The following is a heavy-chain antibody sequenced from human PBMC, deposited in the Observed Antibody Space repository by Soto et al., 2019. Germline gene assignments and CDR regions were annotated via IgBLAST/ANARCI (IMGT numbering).Heavy chain of an antibody. CDR2: ISAYNGNT. CDR3: ARGTESSPLGLLY. D-gene: IGHD2-2*01. CDR1: GYTFTNYG. Sequence: ASVKVSCKASGYTFTNYGLTWVRQAPGQGPEWVGWISAYNGNTHYAQKLQGKVAMTTDTSTSTAYMELSSLRSDDTAVYYCARGTESSPLGLLYWGQGTLVTVSS. V-gene: IGHV1-18*01. J-gene: IGHJ4*02.